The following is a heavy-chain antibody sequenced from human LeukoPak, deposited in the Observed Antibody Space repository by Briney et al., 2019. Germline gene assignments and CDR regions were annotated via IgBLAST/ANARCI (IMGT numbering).Heavy chain of an antibody. Sequence: GGSLRLSCAASGFTFSSYAMHWVRQAPGKGLEWVAVISYDGSNKYYADSVKGRFTISRDNSKNTLYLQMNSLRAEDTAVYYCARAQDIVVVVAATPGGYWGQGTLVTVSP. D-gene: IGHD2-15*01. J-gene: IGHJ4*02. CDR1: GFTFSSYA. CDR2: ISYDGSNK. CDR3: ARAQDIVVVVAATPGGY. V-gene: IGHV3-30*04.